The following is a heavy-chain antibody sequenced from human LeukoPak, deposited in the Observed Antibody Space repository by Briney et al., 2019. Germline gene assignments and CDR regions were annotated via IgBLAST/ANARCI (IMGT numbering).Heavy chain of an antibody. CDR1: GYTFTDYY. D-gene: IGHD3-22*01. CDR3: AREDEYYYDSSGYPY. J-gene: IGHJ4*02. Sequence: ASVKVSCKASGYTFTDYYMHWVRQAPGQGLEWMGRINPNSGGTNYAQKFQGRVTMTRDTSISTAYMELSRLRSDDTAVYYCAREDEYYYDSSGYPYWGQGTLVTVSS. V-gene: IGHV1-2*06. CDR2: INPNSGGT.